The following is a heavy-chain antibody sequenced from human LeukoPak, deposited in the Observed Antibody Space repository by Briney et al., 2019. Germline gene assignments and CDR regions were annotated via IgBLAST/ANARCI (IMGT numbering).Heavy chain of an antibody. CDR2: VYYSGST. CDR3: ARGAAGYSYG. CDR1: GGSVYSGTYY. Sequence: SETLSLTCIVSGGSVYSGTYYWSWVRQPPGKGLEWIGYVYYSGSTNYNPSLKSRVTMSIDTSKNQFSLRLSSVTAADTAVYYCARGAAGYSYGWGQGTQVTVSS. V-gene: IGHV4-61*01. J-gene: IGHJ4*02. D-gene: IGHD5-18*01.